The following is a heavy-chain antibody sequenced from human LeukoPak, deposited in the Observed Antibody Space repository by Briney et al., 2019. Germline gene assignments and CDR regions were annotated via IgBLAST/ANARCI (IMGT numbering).Heavy chain of an antibody. J-gene: IGHJ4*02. Sequence: GGSLRLSCAASGFTFSTFAVSRVRQAPGKGLEWVSIISDNGDSTYYADSVKGRFTTSRDNSKNTLYLQMNSLRAEDTAVYYCAREVGALDYWGQGTLVTVSS. CDR1: GFTFSTFA. V-gene: IGHV3-23*01. CDR3: AREVGALDY. D-gene: IGHD1-26*01. CDR2: ISDNGDST.